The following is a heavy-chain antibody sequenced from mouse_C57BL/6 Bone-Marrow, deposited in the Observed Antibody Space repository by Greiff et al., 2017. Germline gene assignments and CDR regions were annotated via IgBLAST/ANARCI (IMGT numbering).Heavy chain of an antibody. J-gene: IGHJ3*01. Sequence: VQLQQSGPELVKPGASVKLFCKASGYTFTSYDINWVKQRPGPGIEWIGWIYPRDGSTKYNEKFKGKATLTVDTSSSTAYMELHSLTSEDSAVYFCEFYDYDGGFAYWGQGTLVTVSA. CDR2: IYPRDGST. CDR3: EFYDYDGGFAY. D-gene: IGHD2-4*01. V-gene: IGHV1-85*01. CDR1: GYTFTSYD.